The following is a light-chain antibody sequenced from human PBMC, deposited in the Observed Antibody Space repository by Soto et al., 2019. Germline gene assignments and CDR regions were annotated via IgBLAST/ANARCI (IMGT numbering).Light chain of an antibody. Sequence: QSVLTQPPSASGTPGQRVTISCSGSSSNIGSNTVNWYQHLPRAAPKLLIQSNNQRPSGVPDRFSGSQSGTSASLAISGLQSEDEADYYCAGWDDSLNGYVFGTGTKLTVL. V-gene: IGLV1-44*01. CDR2: SNN. J-gene: IGLJ1*01. CDR1: SSNIGSNT. CDR3: AGWDDSLNGYV.